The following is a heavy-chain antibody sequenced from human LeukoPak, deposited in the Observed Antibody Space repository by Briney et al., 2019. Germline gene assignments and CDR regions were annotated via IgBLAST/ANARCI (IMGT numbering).Heavy chain of an antibody. D-gene: IGHD6-6*01. J-gene: IGHJ4*02. CDR2: ISSSSSYI. CDR3: TASHYSSSSDLDY. Sequence: HGGSLRLSCAASGFTFSSYSMNWVHQAPGKGLEWVSSISSSSSYIYYADSVKGRFTISRDNAKNSLYLQMNSLRAEDTAVYYCTASHYSSSSDLDYWGQGTLVTVSS. CDR1: GFTFSSYS. V-gene: IGHV3-21*01.